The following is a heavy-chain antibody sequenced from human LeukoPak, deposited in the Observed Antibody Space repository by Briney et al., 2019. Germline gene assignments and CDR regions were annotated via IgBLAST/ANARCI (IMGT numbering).Heavy chain of an antibody. J-gene: IGHJ4*02. CDR3: VKDGLATISFDW. CDR2: ITSDGGSA. V-gene: IGHV3-64D*09. D-gene: IGHD5-24*01. Sequence: GGSLRLSCSASGFTLSKYTMHWARQAPGKGPEYVSGITSDGGSAYYADSVRGRFTISRDNSKKTLYLQMSSLRAEDTAMYYCVKDGLATISFDWWGQGTLVTVSS. CDR1: GFTLSKYT.